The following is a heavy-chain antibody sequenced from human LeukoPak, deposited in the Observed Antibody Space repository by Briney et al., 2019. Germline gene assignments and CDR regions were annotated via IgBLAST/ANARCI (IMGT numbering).Heavy chain of an antibody. CDR3: ARGVGDYSYYYYGMDV. CDR1: GGSISSGGYY. J-gene: IGHJ6*02. CDR2: IYYSGST. D-gene: IGHD4-17*01. Sequence: PSETLSLTCTVSGGSISSGGYYWSWIRQHPGKGLEWIGYIYYSGSTYYNPSLESRVTISVDTSKNQFSLKLSSVTAADTAVYYCARGVGDYSYYYYGMDVWGQGTTVTVSS. V-gene: IGHV4-31*03.